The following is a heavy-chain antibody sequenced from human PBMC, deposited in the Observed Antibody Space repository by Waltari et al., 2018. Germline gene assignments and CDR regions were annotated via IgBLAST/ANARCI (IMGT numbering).Heavy chain of an antibody. CDR3: ARLILDYGVYPYYFDY. D-gene: IGHD4-17*01. V-gene: IGHV4-61*09. CDR2: IYTSGST. Sequence: QVQLQESGPGLVKPSQTLSLTCTVSGGSISSGSYYWSWIRQPAGKGLEWIGYIYTSGSTNYNPSLKSRVTISVDTSKNQFSLKLSSVTAADTAVYYCARLILDYGVYPYYFDYWGQGTLVTVSS. CDR1: GGSISSGSYY. J-gene: IGHJ4*02.